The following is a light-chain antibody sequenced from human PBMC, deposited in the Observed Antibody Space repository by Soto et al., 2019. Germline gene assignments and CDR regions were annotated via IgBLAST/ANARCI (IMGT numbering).Light chain of an antibody. J-gene: IGLJ1*01. V-gene: IGLV2-14*01. CDR3: ISYTRSSTSYV. CDR2: EVT. CDR1: SSDVGSYNY. Sequence: QSVLTQPASVSGSPGQSITISCSGTSSDVGSYNYVAWYQQFPGKTPKLIIYEVTYRPSGVSHRFSASKSGNTASLTISGLQAEDDADYYCISYTRSSTSYVFGTGTKVTV.